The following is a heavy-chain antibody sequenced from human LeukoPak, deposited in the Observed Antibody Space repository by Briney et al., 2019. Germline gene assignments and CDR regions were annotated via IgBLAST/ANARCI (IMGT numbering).Heavy chain of an antibody. CDR3: ASWGPHVLRFSSNWFDP. D-gene: IGHD3-3*01. J-gene: IGHJ5*02. Sequence: SETLSLTCTVSGGSISSYYWSWIRQPPGKGLEWIGYIYNSGSTSYNPSLKSRATISVDTSKNQFSLKLSSVTAADTAVYYCASWGPHVLRFSSNWFDPWGQGTLVTVSS. CDR1: GGSISSYY. V-gene: IGHV4-59*12. CDR2: IYNSGST.